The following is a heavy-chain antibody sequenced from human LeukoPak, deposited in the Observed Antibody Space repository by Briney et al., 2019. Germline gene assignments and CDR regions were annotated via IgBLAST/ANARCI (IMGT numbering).Heavy chain of an antibody. V-gene: IGHV4-59*08. Sequence: SETLSLTCTVSGGSISSYYWSWIRQPPGMGLEWIGYIYYSGSTNYNPSLKSRVTISVDTSKNQFSLKLSSVTAADTAVYYCARHAYPTSFDIWGQGTMVTVSS. CDR2: IYYSGST. D-gene: IGHD3-16*01. J-gene: IGHJ3*02. CDR1: GGSISSYY. CDR3: ARHAYPTSFDI.